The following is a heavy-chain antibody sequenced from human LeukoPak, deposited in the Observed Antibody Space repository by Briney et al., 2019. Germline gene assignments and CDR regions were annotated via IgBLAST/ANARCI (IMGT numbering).Heavy chain of an antibody. CDR1: GFTFSSYA. J-gene: IGHJ4*02. Sequence: GGSLRLSCAASGFTFSSYAMSWVRQAPGKGLEWVGRIKSKTDGGTTDYAAPVKGRFTISRDDSKNTLYLQMNSLKTEDTAVYYCTTRLHYYDSSGLLGYYFDYWGQGTLVTVSS. CDR3: TTRLHYYDSSGLLGYYFDY. V-gene: IGHV3-15*01. CDR2: IKSKTDGGTT. D-gene: IGHD3-22*01.